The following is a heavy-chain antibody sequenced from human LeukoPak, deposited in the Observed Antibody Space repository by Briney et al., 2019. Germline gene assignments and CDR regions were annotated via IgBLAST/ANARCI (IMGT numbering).Heavy chain of an antibody. CDR2: IYYSGST. Sequence: SQTLSLTCTVSGGSISSGDYYWSWIRQPPGKGLEWIGYIYYSGSTYYNPSLKSRVTISVDTSKNQFSLKLSSVTAADTAVYYCARSAPWFGVFVGAFDIWGQGTMVTVSS. CDR3: ARSAPWFGVFVGAFDI. J-gene: IGHJ3*02. V-gene: IGHV4-30-4*01. D-gene: IGHD2-8*01. CDR1: GGSISSGDYY.